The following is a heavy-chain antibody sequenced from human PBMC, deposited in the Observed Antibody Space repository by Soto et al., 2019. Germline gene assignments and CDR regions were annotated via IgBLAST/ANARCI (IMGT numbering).Heavy chain of an antibody. CDR3: ARDFLGDTAMADAFDI. CDR1: GGSFSGYY. CDR2: INHSGST. V-gene: IGHV4-34*01. Sequence: SETLSLTCAVYGGSFSGYYWSWIRQPPGKGLEWIGEINHSGSTNYNPSLKSRVTISVDTSTNQFSLKLSSVTAADTAVYYCARDFLGDTAMADAFDIWGQGTMVTVSS. D-gene: IGHD5-18*01. J-gene: IGHJ3*02.